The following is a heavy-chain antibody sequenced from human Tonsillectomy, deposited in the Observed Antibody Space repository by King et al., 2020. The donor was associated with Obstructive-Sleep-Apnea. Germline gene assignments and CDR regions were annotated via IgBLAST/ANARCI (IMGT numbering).Heavy chain of an antibody. J-gene: IGHJ5*02. CDR3: ARGRSWFDP. Sequence: VQLVQSGSELQKPGASVKVSCKASGYTFTTYVMNWVRQAPGQGLEWMGWIDTNTGNPTYAPGFTGRFVFSLDTSVNTAYLEISSLKAEDTAVYYCARGRSWFDPWGQGTLVTVSS. V-gene: IGHV7-4-1*02. CDR1: GYTFTTYV. CDR2: IDTNTGNP.